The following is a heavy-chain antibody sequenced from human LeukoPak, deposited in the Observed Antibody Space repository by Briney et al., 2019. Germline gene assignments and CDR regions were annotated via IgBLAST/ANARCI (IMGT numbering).Heavy chain of an antibody. J-gene: IGHJ3*02. V-gene: IGHV1-8*01. CDR3: ARGYSSNRGAFDI. D-gene: IGHD6-19*01. CDR1: GYTFTSYD. Sequence: ASVKVSCKASGYTFTSYDINWVRQATGQGLEWMGWMNPNSGNTGYAQKFQGRVTMTRDTSTSTVYMELSSLRSEDTAVYYCARGYSSNRGAFDIWGQGTMVTVSS. CDR2: MNPNSGNT.